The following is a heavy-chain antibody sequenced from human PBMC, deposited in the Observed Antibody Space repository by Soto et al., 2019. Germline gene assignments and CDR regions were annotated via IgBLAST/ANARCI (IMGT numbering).Heavy chain of an antibody. CDR2: ITATGDRT. J-gene: IGHJ4*02. CDR3: ATMNGYFEY. Sequence: GGSLRLSCADSGFRLSSYSMSWVRQTPGKGLEWVAAITATGDRTYYADSVTGRFTIYRDNSKKTHYLQMTSLRAEDTAMYYCATMNGYFEYWGQGDPVTVSS. CDR1: GFRLSSYS. D-gene: IGHD3-22*01. V-gene: IGHV3-23*01.